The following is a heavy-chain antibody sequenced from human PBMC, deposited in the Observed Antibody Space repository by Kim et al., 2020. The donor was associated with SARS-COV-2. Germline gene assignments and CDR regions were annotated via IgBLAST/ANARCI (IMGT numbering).Heavy chain of an antibody. V-gene: IGHV4-59*13. CDR1: GGSISSYY. CDR3: AGLVGPLDAFDI. D-gene: IGHD3-3*01. CDR2: IYYSGST. Sequence: SETLSLTCTVSGGSISSYYWSWIRQPPGKGLEWIGYIYYSGSTNYNPSLKSRVTISVDTSKNQFSLKLSSVTAADTAVYYCAGLVGPLDAFDIWGQGTMVTVSS. J-gene: IGHJ3*02.